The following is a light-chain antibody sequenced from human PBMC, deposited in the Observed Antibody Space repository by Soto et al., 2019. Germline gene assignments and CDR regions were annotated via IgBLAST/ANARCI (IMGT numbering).Light chain of an antibody. CDR2: AAS. CDR1: LSVSSSY. Sequence: QSRGPLTLSPGERATLSCRASLSVSSSYLAWYQQKPGQAPRLLIYAASTRATGIPARFSGSGSGTDFTLTISSLQSEDFAVYYCQQYNNWPITFGQGTRLEI. CDR3: QQYNNWPIT. V-gene: IGKV3D-15*01. J-gene: IGKJ5*01.